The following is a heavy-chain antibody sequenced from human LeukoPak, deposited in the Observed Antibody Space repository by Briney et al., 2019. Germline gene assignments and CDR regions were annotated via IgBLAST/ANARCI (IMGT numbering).Heavy chain of an antibody. CDR2: ISYDGSNK. CDR1: GFTFSSYA. CDR3: AIDDYGDYRSGRFDY. D-gene: IGHD4-17*01. J-gene: IGHJ4*02. V-gene: IGHV3-30-3*01. Sequence: PGGSLRLSCAASGFTFSSYAMHWVRQAPGKGLEWVAVISYDGSNKYYADSVKGRFTISRDNSKNTLYLQMNSLRAEDTAVYYCAIDDYGDYRSGRFDYWGQGTLVTVSS.